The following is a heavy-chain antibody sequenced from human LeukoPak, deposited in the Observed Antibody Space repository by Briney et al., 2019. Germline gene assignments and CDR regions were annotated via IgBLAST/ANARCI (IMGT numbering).Heavy chain of an antibody. D-gene: IGHD3-22*01. CDR1: GFSFRTYS. V-gene: IGHV3-21*01. Sequence: GCALTLPYLASGFSFRTYSMNWVRQAPPKALEWVSSINSGSSYINYADSVRGRFPISRDNAKNSLYLQMNSLRAEDTAVYYCARTYYYDNSAVFGHWGQGTLVTVSS. CDR3: ARTYYYDNSAVFGH. J-gene: IGHJ4*02. CDR2: INSGSSYI.